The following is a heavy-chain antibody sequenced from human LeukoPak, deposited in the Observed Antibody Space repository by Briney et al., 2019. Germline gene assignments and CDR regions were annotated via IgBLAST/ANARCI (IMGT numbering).Heavy chain of an antibody. CDR2: IIPIFGTA. CDR3: ARASYDSSGRSDGAFDI. Sequence: SVTVSCKASGGTFSSYAISWVRQAPGQGLEWMGRIIPIFGTANYAQKFQGRVTITTDESTSTAYMELSSLRSEDTAVYYCARASYDSSGRSDGAFDIWGQGTMVTVSS. CDR1: GGTFSSYA. J-gene: IGHJ3*02. V-gene: IGHV1-69*05. D-gene: IGHD3-22*01.